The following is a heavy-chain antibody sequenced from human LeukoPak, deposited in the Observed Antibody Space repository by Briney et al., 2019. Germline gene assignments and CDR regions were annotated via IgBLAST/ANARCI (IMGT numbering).Heavy chain of an antibody. V-gene: IGHV1-24*01. CDR3: ATYQDFWSGPRAFWFDP. CDR1: GYTLTELS. J-gene: IGHJ5*02. Sequence: GASVKVSCKVSGYTLTELSMHWVRQAPGKGLEWMGGFDPEDGETIYAQKFQGRVTMTEDTSTDTAYMELSSLRSEDTAVYYCATYQDFWSGPRAFWFDPWGQGTLVTVSS. D-gene: IGHD3-3*02. CDR2: FDPEDGET.